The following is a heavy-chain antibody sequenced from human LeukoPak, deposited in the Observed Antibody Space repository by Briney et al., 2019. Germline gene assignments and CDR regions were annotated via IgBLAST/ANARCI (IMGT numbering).Heavy chain of an antibody. CDR2: IIPIFGTA. D-gene: IGHD3-3*01. Sequence: SVKVSCKASGYTFTGYYMHWVRQAPGQGLEWMGGIIPIFGTANYAQKFQGRVTITADESTSTAYMELSSLRSEDTAVYYCASSSITIFGVVILTRYAFDIWGQGTMVTVSS. V-gene: IGHV1-69*13. CDR3: ASSSITIFGVVILTRYAFDI. J-gene: IGHJ3*02. CDR1: GYTFTGYY.